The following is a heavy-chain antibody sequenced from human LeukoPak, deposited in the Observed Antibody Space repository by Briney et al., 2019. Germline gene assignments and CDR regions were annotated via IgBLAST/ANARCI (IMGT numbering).Heavy chain of an antibody. CDR1: GGTFSSYA. V-gene: IGHV1-69*05. CDR2: IIPIFGTA. J-gene: IGHJ3*02. Sequence: SVKVSCKASGGTFSSYAISWVRQAPGQGLEWMGGIIPIFGTANYAQKFQGRVTITTDESTSTAYMELSSLRSEDTAVYYCARGGITMFSSGPTLDAFDIWGQGTMVTVSS. CDR3: ARGGITMFSSGPTLDAFDI. D-gene: IGHD3-10*02.